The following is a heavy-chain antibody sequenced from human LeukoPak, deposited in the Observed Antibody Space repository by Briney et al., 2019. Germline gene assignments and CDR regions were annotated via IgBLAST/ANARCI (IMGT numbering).Heavy chain of an antibody. CDR1: GFTLSSYA. CDR2: ISYDGSNK. CDR3: ARTRTIAAHPDY. D-gene: IGHD6-6*01. V-gene: IGHV3-30-3*01. Sequence: GGSLRLSSAASGFTLSSYAKHWVRQAPGKGLEWVAVISYDGSNKYYADSVKGRFTISRDNSKNTLYLQMNSLRAEDTAVYYCARTRTIAAHPDYWGQGTLVTVSS. J-gene: IGHJ4*02.